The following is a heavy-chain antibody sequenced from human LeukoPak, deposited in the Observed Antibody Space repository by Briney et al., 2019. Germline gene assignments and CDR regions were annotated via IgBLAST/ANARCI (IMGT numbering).Heavy chain of an antibody. CDR3: ATAGFGSGEYYFDY. D-gene: IGHD3-10*01. J-gene: IGHJ4*02. CDR2: FDPEDGET. V-gene: IGHV1-24*01. CDR1: GYTLTELS. Sequence: ASVKVSCKVSGYTLTELSMHWVRQAPGKGLEWMGGFDPEDGETIYAQKFQGRVTMTEDTSTDTAYMELSSLRSEDTAVYYCATAGFGSGEYYFDYWGPGTLVSVSS.